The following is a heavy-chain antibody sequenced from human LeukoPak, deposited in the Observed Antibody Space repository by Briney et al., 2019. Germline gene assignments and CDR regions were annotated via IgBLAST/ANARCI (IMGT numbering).Heavy chain of an antibody. CDR1: GDSMTRISYY. CDR3: ARELFYYGSGTSNPLFNH. J-gene: IGHJ4*02. Sequence: SETLSLTCSVSGDSMTRISYYWGWIRQPPGKSLEWIGSFYYSGTTYYNPSLKSRVTISVDTSKNQFSLKLSSVTAADTAVYYCARELFYYGSGTSNPLFNHWGQGTLVTVSS. D-gene: IGHD3-10*01. V-gene: IGHV4-39*07. CDR2: FYYSGTT.